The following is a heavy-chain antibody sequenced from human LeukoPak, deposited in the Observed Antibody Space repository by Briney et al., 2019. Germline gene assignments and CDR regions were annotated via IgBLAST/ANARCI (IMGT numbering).Heavy chain of an antibody. CDR1: GFTFSSYA. CDR2: ISGSGGST. CDR3: AKSSSWSAGYNWFDP. D-gene: IGHD6-13*01. V-gene: IGHV3-23*01. Sequence: GESLKISCAASGFTFSSYAMSWVRQAPGKGLEWVSAISGSGGSTYYADSVKGRFTISRDNSKNTLYLQMNSLRAEDTAVYYCAKSSSWSAGYNWFDPWGQGTLVTVSS. J-gene: IGHJ5*02.